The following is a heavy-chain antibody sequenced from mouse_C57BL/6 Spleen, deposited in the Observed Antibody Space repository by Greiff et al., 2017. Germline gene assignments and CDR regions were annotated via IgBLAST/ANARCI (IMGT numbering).Heavy chain of an antibody. D-gene: IGHD1-1*01. CDR1: GYTFTDYN. Sequence: VQLQQSGPELVKPGASVKIPCKASGYTFTDYNMDWVKQSHGKSLEWIGDINPNNGGTIYNQKFKGKATLTVDKSSSTAYMELRSLTSEDTAVYYCARSLYGSSFYAMDYWGQGTSVTVSS. CDR2: INPNNGGT. V-gene: IGHV1-18*01. J-gene: IGHJ4*01. CDR3: ARSLYGSSFYAMDY.